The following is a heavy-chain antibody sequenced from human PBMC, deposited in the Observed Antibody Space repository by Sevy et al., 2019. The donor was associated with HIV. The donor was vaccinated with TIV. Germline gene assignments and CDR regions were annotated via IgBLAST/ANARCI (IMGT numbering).Heavy chain of an antibody. CDR3: ARLEASGSGWYGNGMDV. Sequence: ASVKVSCKASGYPFSTYAISWVRQAPGQGLECMGWISAYNGHTNYAQSLQDRVTMTTDTSTCTANMELRSLRSDDTAGYYCARLEASGSGWYGNGMDVWGQGTTVTVSS. V-gene: IGHV1-18*01. J-gene: IGHJ6*02. CDR2: ISAYNGHT. D-gene: IGHD6-19*01. CDR1: GYPFSTYA.